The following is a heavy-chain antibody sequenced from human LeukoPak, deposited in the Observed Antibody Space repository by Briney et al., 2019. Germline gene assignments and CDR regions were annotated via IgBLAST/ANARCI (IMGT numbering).Heavy chain of an antibody. D-gene: IGHD6-13*01. Sequence: SETLSLTCTVSGGSISSYYWSWIRQPPGKGLEWIGYIYYSGSTNYNPSLKSRVTISVDTSKNQFSLKLSSVTAADTAVYYCATGKRQQPDFDYWGQGTLVTVSS. V-gene: IGHV4-59*01. CDR3: ATGKRQQPDFDY. J-gene: IGHJ4*02. CDR1: GGSISSYY. CDR2: IYYSGST.